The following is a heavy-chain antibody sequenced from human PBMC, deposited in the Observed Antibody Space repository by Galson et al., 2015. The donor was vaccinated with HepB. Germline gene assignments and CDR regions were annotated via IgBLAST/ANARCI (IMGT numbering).Heavy chain of an antibody. CDR2: ISYTGSDI. CDR1: GFTFSSYG. Sequence: SLRLSCAASGFTFSSYGMHWVRQAAGKGVEWVAVISYTGSDIGYADFGKGRFTTASDNSKDALYLQTSSLRVEDTALFYCVRPRGAGAGDYQNWYLDLWGRGTLVTVSS. J-gene: IGHJ2*01. V-gene: IGHV3-30*03. D-gene: IGHD4-17*01. CDR3: VRPRGAGAGDYQNWYLDL.